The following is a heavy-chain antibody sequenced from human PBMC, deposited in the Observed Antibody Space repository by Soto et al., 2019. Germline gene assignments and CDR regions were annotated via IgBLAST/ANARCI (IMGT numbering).Heavy chain of an antibody. J-gene: IGHJ4*02. CDR3: AKGAYEFAY. V-gene: IGHV3-74*01. CDR1: GFTFSSYW. D-gene: IGHD3-22*01. CDR2: INSDGGGT. Sequence: GSLRLSCAASGFTFSSYWMHWVRQVPGKGLVWVSRINSDGGGTNYADSVKGRFTISRDNAKNTLYLQMDSLRAEDTAVYYCAKGAYEFAYWGQGTLVTVSS.